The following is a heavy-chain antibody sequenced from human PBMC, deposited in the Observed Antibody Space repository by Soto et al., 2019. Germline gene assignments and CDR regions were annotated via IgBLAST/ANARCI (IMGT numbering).Heavy chain of an antibody. Sequence: PGGSLRLSCAASGFTFSSYWMHWVRQAPGKGLVWVSRINSDGSSTSYADSVKGRFTISRDNAKNTLYLQMNSLRAEDTAVYYCARESVVPAAMFSASSHYYYYYMDVWGKGTTVTVSS. CDR2: INSDGSST. CDR1: GFTFSSYW. J-gene: IGHJ6*03. CDR3: ARESVVPAAMFSASSHYYYYYMDV. D-gene: IGHD2-2*01. V-gene: IGHV3-74*01.